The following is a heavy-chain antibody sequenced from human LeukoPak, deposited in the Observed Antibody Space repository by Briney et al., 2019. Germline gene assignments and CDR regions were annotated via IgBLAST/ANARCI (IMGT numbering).Heavy chain of an antibody. CDR3: AREYSSGWGPSYYFDY. V-gene: IGHV3-21*01. J-gene: IGHJ4*02. CDR2: ISSSSYI. CDR1: GFTFSSYS. Sequence: PGGSLRLSCAASGFTFSSYSMNWVRQAPGRGLEWVSSISSSSYIYYADSVKGRFTISRDNAKNSLYLQMNSLRAEDTAVYYCAREYSSGWGPSYYFDYWGQGTLVTVSS. D-gene: IGHD6-19*01.